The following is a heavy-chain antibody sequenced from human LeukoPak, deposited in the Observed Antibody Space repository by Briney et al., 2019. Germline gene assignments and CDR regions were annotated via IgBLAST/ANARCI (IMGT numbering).Heavy chain of an antibody. D-gene: IGHD3-16*01. CDR1: GGSFSGYY. Sequence: SETLSLTCAVYGGSFSGYYWSWTRQSPGKGLEWIGEIHPSGTTDYNPALKSRVTISVDTSKNQFSLKLSSVTAADTAVYYCARDGGTPGYYGMDVWGQGTTVTVSS. CDR3: ARDGGTPGYYGMDV. CDR2: IHPSGTT. V-gene: IGHV4-34*01. J-gene: IGHJ6*02.